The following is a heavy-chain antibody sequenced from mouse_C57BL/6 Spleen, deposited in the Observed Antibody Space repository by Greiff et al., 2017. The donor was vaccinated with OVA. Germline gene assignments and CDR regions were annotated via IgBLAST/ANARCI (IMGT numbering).Heavy chain of an antibody. J-gene: IGHJ2*01. CDR1: GYAFSSSW. CDR2: IYPGDGDT. CDR3: ARAGGYGNYHFDY. D-gene: IGHD2-1*01. Sequence: VKLLESGPELVKPGASVKISCKASGYAFSSSWMNWVKQRPGKGLEWIGRIYPGDGDTNYNGKFKGKATLTADKSSSTAYMQLSSLTSEDSAVYFCARAGGYGNYHFDYWGQGTTLTVSS. V-gene: IGHV1-82*01.